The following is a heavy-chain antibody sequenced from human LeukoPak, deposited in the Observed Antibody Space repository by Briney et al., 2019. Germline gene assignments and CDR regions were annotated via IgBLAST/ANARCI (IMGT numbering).Heavy chain of an antibody. Sequence: SETLSLTCTVSGGSISSYYWSWIRQPPGKGLEWIGCIYYSGSTNYNPSLKSRVTISVDTSKNQFSLKLSSVTAADTAVYYCAGTLVGYCSGGSCYPSYYYYGMDVWGQGTTVTVSS. CDR1: GGSISSYY. V-gene: IGHV4-59*01. J-gene: IGHJ6*02. CDR3: AGTLVGYCSGGSCYPSYYYYGMDV. CDR2: IYYSGST. D-gene: IGHD2-15*01.